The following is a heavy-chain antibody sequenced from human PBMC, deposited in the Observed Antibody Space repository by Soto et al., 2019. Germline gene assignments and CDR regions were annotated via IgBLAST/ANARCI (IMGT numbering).Heavy chain of an antibody. Sequence: EVQLLESGGGLVQPGGSLRLSCAASGFTFSSYAMSWVRQAPGKGLEWVSAFSGSGGTTYYADSVKGRFTISRDNSKXTXYXXMNSLRAEDTAVYYCATEYYYGSGSYYYYYYGMDVWGQGTTVTVSS. J-gene: IGHJ6*02. D-gene: IGHD3-10*01. CDR1: GFTFSSYA. V-gene: IGHV3-23*01. CDR3: ATEYYYGSGSYYYYYYGMDV. CDR2: FSGSGGTT.